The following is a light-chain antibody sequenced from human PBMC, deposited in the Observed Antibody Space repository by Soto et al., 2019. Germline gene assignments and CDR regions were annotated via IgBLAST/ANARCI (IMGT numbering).Light chain of an antibody. CDR1: QSVLYSSNNKNY. CDR2: WAS. V-gene: IGKV4-1*01. J-gene: IGKJ4*01. CDR3: QQDYSTPLT. Sequence: DSVLTQFPATMSVSLCERATINCKSIQSVLYSSNNKNYLAWYQQKPGQPPKLLIYWASTRESGVPDRFSGSGSGTDFTLTISSLQAEDVAVYYCQQDYSTPLTFGGGTKVDI.